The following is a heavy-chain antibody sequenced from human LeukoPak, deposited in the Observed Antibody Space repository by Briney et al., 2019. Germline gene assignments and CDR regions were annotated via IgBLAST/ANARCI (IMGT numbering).Heavy chain of an antibody. J-gene: IGHJ6*03. D-gene: IGHD3-10*01. Sequence: GGSLRLSCAASGFTFSDYYMSWIRQAPGKGLEWVSYISSSGSTIYYADPVKGRFTISRDNSKNTLYLQMNSLKGDDTAVYYCAKDSAFYYIDVWGKGTTVTVSS. CDR3: AKDSAFYYIDV. CDR2: ISSSGSTI. V-gene: IGHV3-11*04. CDR1: GFTFSDYY.